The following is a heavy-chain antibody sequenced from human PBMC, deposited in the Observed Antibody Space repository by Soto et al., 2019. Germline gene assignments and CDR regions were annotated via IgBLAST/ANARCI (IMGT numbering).Heavy chain of an antibody. CDR1: GGCFSGYY. V-gene: IGHV4-34*01. CDR3: ARGVATVVTSYFDY. CDR2: INHSGST. J-gene: IGHJ4*02. D-gene: IGHD5-12*01. Sequence: QVQLQQWGAGLLKPSETLSLTCAVYGGCFSGYYCSWIRQPPGKVLECIGEINHSGSTNYNPSLKSRVTISVDTSKNQFSLKLSSVTAADTAVYYCARGVATVVTSYFDYWGQGTLVTVSS.